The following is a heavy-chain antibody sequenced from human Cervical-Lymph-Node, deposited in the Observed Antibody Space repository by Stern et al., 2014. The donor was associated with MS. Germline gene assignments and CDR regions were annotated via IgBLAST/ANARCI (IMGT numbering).Heavy chain of an antibody. D-gene: IGHD1-26*01. CDR1: GDTFSSYA. CDR3: ALRRSYYVY. J-gene: IGHJ4*02. CDR2: LIPFFGAT. V-gene: IGHV1-69*01. Sequence: VQLVQSGSEVKKPGPSVKVSCKASGDTFSSYALSWVRQAPGQGLEWVGGLIPFFGATRYAQKFLGRVTITPEESTGTAFMELSGLTSEDTAIYYCALRRSYYVYWGQGTLVTVSS.